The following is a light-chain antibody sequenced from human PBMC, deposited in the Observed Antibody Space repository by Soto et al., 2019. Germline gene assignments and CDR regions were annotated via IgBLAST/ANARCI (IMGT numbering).Light chain of an antibody. CDR3: QQGYSLPFT. CDR1: QSIDNF. CDR2: AAS. V-gene: IGKV1-39*01. Sequence: DIQMTQSPSSLSASVGDRVTITCRPSQSIDNFLNWYQQKPGKAPNLLIYAASSLQSGVSSRFSGSGSGTDFTLTIRSLQPEDSATYYCQQGYSLPFTFGQGTKVEIK. J-gene: IGKJ2*01.